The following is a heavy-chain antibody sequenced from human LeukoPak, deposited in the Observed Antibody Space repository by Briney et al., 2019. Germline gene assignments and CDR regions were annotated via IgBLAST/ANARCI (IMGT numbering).Heavy chain of an antibody. CDR2: ISGGGDRT. D-gene: IGHD5-12*01. CDR3: AKGHSAYGTGFDY. J-gene: IGHJ4*02. V-gene: IGHV3-23*01. Sequence: PGGSLILSCAASGITFSTFAMSWVRQAPGRGLECVSVISGGGDRTYYAETVRGRFTISRDNSKNTLYLQMSSLRADDTAIYYCAKGHSAYGTGFDYWGQGTLSPSPQ. CDR1: GITFSTFA.